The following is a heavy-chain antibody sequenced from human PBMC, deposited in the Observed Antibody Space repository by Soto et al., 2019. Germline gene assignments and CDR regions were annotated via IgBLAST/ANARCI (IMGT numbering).Heavy chain of an antibody. CDR2: ISYDGSNK. V-gene: IGHV3-30-3*01. Sequence: QVQLVESGGGVVQTGRSLRLSCAASGFTFSSYAMHWVRQAPGKGLEWVAVISYDGSNKYYADSVKGRFTISRDNSKNTLYLQMNSLRAEDTAVDYCARDYYDFWSGPRWGIDYWGQGTLVTVSS. D-gene: IGHD3-3*01. J-gene: IGHJ4*02. CDR3: ARDYYDFWSGPRWGIDY. CDR1: GFTFSSYA.